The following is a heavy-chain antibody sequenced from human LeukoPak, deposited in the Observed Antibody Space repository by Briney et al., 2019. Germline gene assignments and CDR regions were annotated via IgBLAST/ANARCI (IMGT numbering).Heavy chain of an antibody. V-gene: IGHV3-9*01. CDR2: ISWNSGSI. D-gene: IGHD1-26*01. CDR1: GFTFDDYA. CDR3: AKGSGSYLRNFDY. J-gene: IGHJ4*02. Sequence: GRSLRLSCAASGFTFDDYAMHWVRQAPGKGLEWVSGISWNSGSIGYADSVKGRFTISRDNAKNSLYLQMDSLRAEDTAVYYCAKGSGSYLRNFDYWGQGTLVTVSS.